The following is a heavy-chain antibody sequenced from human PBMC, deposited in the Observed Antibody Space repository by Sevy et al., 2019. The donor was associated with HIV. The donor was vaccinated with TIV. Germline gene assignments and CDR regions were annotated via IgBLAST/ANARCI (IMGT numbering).Heavy chain of an antibody. D-gene: IGHD3-10*01. Sequence: GGSLRLSCAVSGFTFSNYAMSWVRQAPGKGLEWVSIIIGSGGSSFSADSVKGRFTISRDNSKNTLFLHMNSLRAEDTAVYYCARIGMGQTYGTPPWYWGQGTLVTVSS. CDR3: ARIGMGQTYGTPPWY. V-gene: IGHV3-23*01. CDR2: IIGSGGSS. J-gene: IGHJ4*02. CDR1: GFTFSNYA.